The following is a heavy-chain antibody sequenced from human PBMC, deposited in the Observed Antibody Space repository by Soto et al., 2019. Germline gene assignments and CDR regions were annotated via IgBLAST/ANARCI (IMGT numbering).Heavy chain of an antibody. CDR2: VYHGGNT. CDR1: GLWMSSGNR. D-gene: IGHD2-15*01. CDR3: ARARWYDAFNV. J-gene: IGHJ3*01. Sequence: SQTLPLTIGLSGLWMSSGNRWGGVRENPGKGLEWIGSVYHGGNTYYNPSLKSRVSISIDLSKNQFSLKLTSVTAADMAAYYCARARWYDAFNVWGQGTVVTVSS. V-gene: IGHV4-38-2*01.